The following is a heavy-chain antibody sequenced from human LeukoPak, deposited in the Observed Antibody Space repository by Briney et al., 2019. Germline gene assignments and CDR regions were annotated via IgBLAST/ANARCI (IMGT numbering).Heavy chain of an antibody. CDR3: ARSEYYYDSSGYFDI. V-gene: IGHV3-30*03. Sequence: GGSLRLSCAASGFTFSSYGMHWVRQAPGKGLEWVAVISYDGSNKYYADSVKGRFTISRDNSKNTLYLQMNSLRAEDTAVYYCARSEYYYDSSGYFDIWGQGTMVTVSS. CDR1: GFTFSSYG. D-gene: IGHD3-22*01. CDR2: ISYDGSNK. J-gene: IGHJ3*02.